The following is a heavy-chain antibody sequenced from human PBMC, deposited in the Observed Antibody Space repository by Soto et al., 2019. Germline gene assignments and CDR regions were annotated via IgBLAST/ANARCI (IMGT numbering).Heavy chain of an antibody. D-gene: IGHD3-22*01. J-gene: IGHJ1*01. CDR3: AREDYYYDSSGYPLGYFQH. Sequence: QVQLVESGGGVVQPGRSLRLSCAASGFTFSSYAMHWVRQAPGKGLEWVAVISYDGSNKYYADSVKGRFTISRDNSKNTLYLQMNRLRAEDTAVYYCAREDYYYDSSGYPLGYFQHWGQGTLVTVSS. CDR1: GFTFSSYA. V-gene: IGHV3-30-3*01. CDR2: ISYDGSNK.